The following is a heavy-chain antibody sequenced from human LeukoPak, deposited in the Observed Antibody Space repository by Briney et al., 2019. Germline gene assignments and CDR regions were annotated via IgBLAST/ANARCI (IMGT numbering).Heavy chain of an antibody. CDR1: GFTLSSYA. CDR3: AKDQGGYYYPDAFDI. D-gene: IGHD3-22*01. J-gene: IGHJ3*02. V-gene: IGHV3-23*01. Sequence: GGSLRLSCAASGFTLSSYAMSWVRQAPGKGLEWVSAISGSGGSTYYADSVKGRFTISRDNSKNTLYLQMNSLRAEDTAVYYCAKDQGGYYYPDAFDIWGQGTMVTVSS. CDR2: ISGSGGST.